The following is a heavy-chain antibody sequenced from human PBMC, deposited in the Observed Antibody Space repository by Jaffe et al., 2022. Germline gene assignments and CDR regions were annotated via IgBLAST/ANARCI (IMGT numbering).Heavy chain of an antibody. CDR1: GFSFSEHA. CDR2: IIWNGETS. CDR3: GKERGGSGTQPIEN. J-gene: IGHJ4*02. V-gene: IGHV3-43D*03. D-gene: IGHD3-10*01. Sequence: EVHLVESGGGVVQPGGSLRLSCEASGFSFSEHAMYWVRQVPGKGLEWVSLIIWNGETSHYADSVKGRFTISRDNKKDSLYLEMNNLRADDSAVYYCGKERGGSGTQPIENWGQGTLVTVSS.